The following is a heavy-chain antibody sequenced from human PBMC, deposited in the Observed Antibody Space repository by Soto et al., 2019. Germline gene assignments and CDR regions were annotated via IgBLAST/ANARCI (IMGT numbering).Heavy chain of an antibody. CDR3: ARESADHDGFDV. Sequence: GGSLRLSCAASGFTFSSYGMHWVRRAPGKGLEWVAVIWYDGSNSYYADSVKGRFTISRDNSKNTLYLQMNSLRSEDVAVYYCARESADHDGFDVWGQGTMVTVSS. V-gene: IGHV3-33*01. CDR2: IWYDGSNS. CDR1: GFTFSSYG. J-gene: IGHJ3*01.